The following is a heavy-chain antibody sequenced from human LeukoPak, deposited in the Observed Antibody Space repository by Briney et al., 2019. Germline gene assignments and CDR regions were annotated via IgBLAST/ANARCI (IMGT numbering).Heavy chain of an antibody. V-gene: IGHV4-39*07. D-gene: IGHD2-15*01. J-gene: IGHJ6*03. Sequence: PSETLSLTCSVVGGSLTSSNQYWGWIRQPPGKGLEWIGSIYYSGRTYYNPSLKSRATISVDTSKNQFSLKLSSVTAADTAVYYCARVGYCSGGSCYSPNYYYYYYMDVWGKGTTVTVSS. CDR1: GGSLTSSNQY. CDR3: ARVGYCSGGSCYSPNYYYYYYMDV. CDR2: IYYSGRT.